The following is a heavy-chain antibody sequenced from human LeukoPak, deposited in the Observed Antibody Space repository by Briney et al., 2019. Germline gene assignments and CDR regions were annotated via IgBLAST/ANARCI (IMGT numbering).Heavy chain of an antibody. Sequence: SETLSLTYAVYGGSFSGYYWSWIRQPPGKGLEWIGEINHSGSTNYNPSLKSRVTISVDTSKNQFSLKLSSVTAADTAVYYCARWYYYDSSGYSKLDYWGQGTLVTVSS. CDR1: GGSFSGYY. CDR3: ARWYYYDSSGYSKLDY. J-gene: IGHJ4*02. D-gene: IGHD3-22*01. V-gene: IGHV4-34*01. CDR2: INHSGST.